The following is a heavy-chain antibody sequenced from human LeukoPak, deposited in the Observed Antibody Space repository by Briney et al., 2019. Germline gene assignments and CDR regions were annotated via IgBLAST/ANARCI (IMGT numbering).Heavy chain of an antibody. CDR2: INPSGGST. V-gene: IGHV1-46*01. Sequence: ASVKVSCKASGYTFTSYYIHWVRQAPGQGLERMGLINPSGGSTNYAQKFQGRVTMTRDMSTSTVYMELSSLRSEDTAVYYCARAKGYSYGNFDIWGQGTMVTVSS. J-gene: IGHJ3*02. CDR3: ARAKGYSYGNFDI. D-gene: IGHD5-18*01. CDR1: GYTFTSYY.